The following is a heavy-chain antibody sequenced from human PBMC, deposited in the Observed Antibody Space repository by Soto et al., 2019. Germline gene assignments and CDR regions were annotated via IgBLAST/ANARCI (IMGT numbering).Heavy chain of an antibody. Sequence: VGSLRPSCAASGFTFSSYAMSWVRQAPVKVLEWVSAISDSGGSTYYADSVKVRFTISRDNSKNTLYLQMNSLRAEDTAVYYCAKDHAIGYYYGSGSSWFDPWGQGTLVT. V-gene: IGHV3-23*01. J-gene: IGHJ5*02. CDR3: AKDHAIGYYYGSGSSWFDP. D-gene: IGHD3-10*01. CDR2: ISDSGGST. CDR1: GFTFSSYA.